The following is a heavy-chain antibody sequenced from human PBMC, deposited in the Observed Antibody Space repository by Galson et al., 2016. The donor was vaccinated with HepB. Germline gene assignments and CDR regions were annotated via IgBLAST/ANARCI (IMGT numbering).Heavy chain of an antibody. D-gene: IGHD2-21*02. CDR2: IYYRGST. CDR3: ARLPDVTAFGFDWFDP. CDR1: GDSISSLSFY. J-gene: IGHJ5*02. V-gene: IGHV4-39*01. Sequence: ETLSLTCTVSGDSISSLSFYWGWIRQPPGKGLEWIGSIYYRGSTYYNPSLKSRVTISVDTSKRQFSLKLSSVTAADTAMYYCARLPDVTAFGFDWFDPWGQGTLITVSS.